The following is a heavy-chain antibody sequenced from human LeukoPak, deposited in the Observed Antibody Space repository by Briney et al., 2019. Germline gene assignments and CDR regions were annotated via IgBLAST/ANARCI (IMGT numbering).Heavy chain of an antibody. V-gene: IGHV1-2*02. J-gene: IGHJ6*03. Sequence: ASVKVSCKASGYTFTGYYMHWVRQAPGQGLEWMGWINPNSGGTNYAQKFQGRVTMTRDTSISTAYMELSRLRSDDTAVYYCARVGDYDTNYYYYYYMDVWGKGTTVTVSS. CDR2: INPNSGGT. CDR3: ARVGDYDTNYYYYYYMDV. CDR1: GYTFTGYY. D-gene: IGHD3-9*01.